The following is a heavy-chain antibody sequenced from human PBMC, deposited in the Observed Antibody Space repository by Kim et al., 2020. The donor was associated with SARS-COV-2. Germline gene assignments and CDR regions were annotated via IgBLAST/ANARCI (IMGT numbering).Heavy chain of an antibody. V-gene: IGHV3-23*01. CDR3: AKGGGVLVYGALDI. D-gene: IGHD2-21*01. CDR1: GFTFSTYA. J-gene: IGHJ3*02. Sequence: GGSLRLSCTASGFTFSTYAMNWVRQAPGKGLEWVSVISGSGGSTFYADSVKGRFTISRDLSKNTLYLQLNSLRAEDTALYYCAKGGGVLVYGALDIWGRGTMVTVSS. CDR2: ISGSGGST.